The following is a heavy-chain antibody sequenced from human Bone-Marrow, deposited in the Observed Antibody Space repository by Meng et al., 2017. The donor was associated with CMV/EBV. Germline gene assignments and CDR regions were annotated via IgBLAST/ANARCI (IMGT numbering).Heavy chain of an antibody. CDR3: ARPGYCSSTSCYLLDY. Sequence: ASVKVSCKASGYTFTSYDINWVRQATGQGLEWMGWMNPNSGGTNYAQKFQGRVTMTRDTSISTAYMELSRLRSDDTAVYYCARPGYCSSTSCYLLDYWGQGTLVTVSS. CDR2: MNPNSGGT. CDR1: GYTFTSYD. J-gene: IGHJ4*02. V-gene: IGHV1-2*02. D-gene: IGHD2-2*01.